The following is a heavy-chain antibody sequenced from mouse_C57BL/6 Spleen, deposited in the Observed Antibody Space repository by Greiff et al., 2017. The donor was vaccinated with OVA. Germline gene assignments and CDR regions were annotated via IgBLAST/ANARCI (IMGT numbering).Heavy chain of an antibody. D-gene: IGHD1-1*01. CDR1: GYAFSSSW. J-gene: IGHJ4*01. CDR3: ARRDYGSSSRDY. CDR2: IYPGDGDT. Sequence: VQLQQSGPELVKPGASVKISCKASGYAFSSSWMNWVKQRPGKGLEWIGRIYPGDGDTNYHGKFKGKATLTADKSSSTAYKQLSSLTSDDSAVYFFARRDYGSSSRDYWGQGTSVTVSS. V-gene: IGHV1-82*01.